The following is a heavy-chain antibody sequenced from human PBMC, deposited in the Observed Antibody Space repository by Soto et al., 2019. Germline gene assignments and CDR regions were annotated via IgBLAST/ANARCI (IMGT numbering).Heavy chain of an antibody. Sequence: SETLSLTCTVSGGSISSYYWSWIRQPPGKGLEWIGYIYYTGSTNYNPSLKSRVTISVDTSKDQVSLTVSSVTAADTAVYYCARDHPYSYGVDYFDYWGQGTPVTVSS. CDR3: ARDHPYSYGVDYFDY. V-gene: IGHV4-59*12. J-gene: IGHJ4*02. CDR1: GGSISSYY. CDR2: IYYTGST. D-gene: IGHD5-18*01.